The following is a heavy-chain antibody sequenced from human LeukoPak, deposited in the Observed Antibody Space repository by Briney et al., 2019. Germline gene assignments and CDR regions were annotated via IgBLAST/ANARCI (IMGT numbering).Heavy chain of an antibody. D-gene: IGHD3-10*01. CDR3: ARINTLLFALGY. CDR2: VYYTGTS. V-gene: IGHV4-39*01. CDR1: GGSISSSGYY. Sequence: PSETLSLTCTVSGGSISSSGYYWGWIRQPPGMGLDYIGGVYYTGTSFYNPSPKSRVTISVDASKNQFSLKLTSVTAADTAVYYCARINTLLFALGYWGQGTLVTVSS. J-gene: IGHJ4*02.